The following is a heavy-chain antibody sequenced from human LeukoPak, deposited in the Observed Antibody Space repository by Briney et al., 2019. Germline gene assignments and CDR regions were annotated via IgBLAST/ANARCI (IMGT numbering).Heavy chain of an antibody. CDR2: IYTSGST. D-gene: IGHD2-15*01. V-gene: IGHV4-4*07. Sequence: PSETLSLTCTVSGGSISSYYWSWIRQPAGKGLEWIGRIYTSGSTNYNPSLKSRVTMSVDTSKNQFSLKLSSVTAADTAVYYCARTILGYCSGGSRHENWFDPWGQGTLVTVSS. CDR3: ARTILGYCSGGSRHENWFDP. CDR1: GGSISSYY. J-gene: IGHJ5*02.